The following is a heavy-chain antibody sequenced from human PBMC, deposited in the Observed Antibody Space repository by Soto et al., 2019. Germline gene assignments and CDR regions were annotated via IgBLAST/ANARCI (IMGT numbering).Heavy chain of an antibody. D-gene: IGHD3-22*01. Sequence: QVQLVQSGAEVKKPGASVKVSCKASGYTFTSYGISWVRQAPGQGLEWMGWISAYNGNTNYAQKLQGRVTMTTDTXRSTAYMELRSLRSDDTAVYYCARDRRITMIAPMGYWGQGTLVTVSS. CDR1: GYTFTSYG. CDR2: ISAYNGNT. V-gene: IGHV1-18*01. J-gene: IGHJ4*02. CDR3: ARDRRITMIAPMGY.